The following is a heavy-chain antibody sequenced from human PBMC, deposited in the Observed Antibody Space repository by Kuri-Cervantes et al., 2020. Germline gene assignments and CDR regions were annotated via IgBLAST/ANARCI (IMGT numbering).Heavy chain of an antibody. J-gene: IGHJ4*02. CDR3: TTDRGIALCPIFDW. D-gene: IGHD6-13*01. Sequence: SQTLSLTCAISGDSVSSNSAAWNWIRQSPSRGLEWLGRTYYRSKWYNDYAVSVKSRITINPDTSKNQFSLQLNSVTPEDTAVYYCTTDRGIALCPIFDWWGQGTLVTVSS. CDR1: GDSVSSNSAA. V-gene: IGHV6-1*01. CDR2: TYYRSKWYN.